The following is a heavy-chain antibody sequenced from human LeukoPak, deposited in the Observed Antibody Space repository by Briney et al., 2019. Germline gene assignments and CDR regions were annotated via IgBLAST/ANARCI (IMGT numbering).Heavy chain of an antibody. CDR2: IRKDGSNK. CDR1: GFTFSSYA. D-gene: IGHD6-13*01. V-gene: IGHV3-30*02. J-gene: IGHJ4*02. CDR3: AKALNYTTSWFPFGS. Sequence: PGGSLRLSCATSGFTFSSYAMHWVRQAPAKGLEWVAFIRKDGSNKYYADSVKGRFSISRDGSTNTVYLQMNGLRDDDTAVYHCAKALNYTTSWFPFGSWGQGTLVTVSS.